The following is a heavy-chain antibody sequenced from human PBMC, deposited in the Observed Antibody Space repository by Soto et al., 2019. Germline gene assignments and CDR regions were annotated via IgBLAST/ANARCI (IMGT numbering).Heavy chain of an antibody. CDR1: GFTFSNAW. D-gene: IGHD3-9*01. J-gene: IGHJ6*02. CDR2: IKSKTDGGTT. CDR3: TTDIPRYYDMLTAPQDYYYYGMDV. V-gene: IGHV3-15*07. Sequence: EVQLVESGGGLVKPGGSLRLSCAASGFTFSNAWMNWVRQAPGKGLEWVGRIKSKTDGGTTDYAAPVKGRFTISRDDSKNTLYLQMNSLKTEDTAVYYCTTDIPRYYDMLTAPQDYYYYGMDVWGQGTTVTVSS.